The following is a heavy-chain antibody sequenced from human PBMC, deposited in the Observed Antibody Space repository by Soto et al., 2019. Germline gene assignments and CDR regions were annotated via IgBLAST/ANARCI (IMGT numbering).Heavy chain of an antibody. CDR2: IYYSGST. CDR3: ASEGYCTNGVCDAFDI. CDR1: GGSISSGDYY. D-gene: IGHD2-8*01. V-gene: IGHV4-30-4*01. J-gene: IGHJ3*02. Sequence: PSETLSLTCTVSGGSISSGDYYWSWIRQPPGKGLEWIGYIYYSGSTYCNPSLKSRVTISVDTSKNQFSLKLSSVTAADTAVYYCASEGYCTNGVCDAFDIWGQGTMVTVSS.